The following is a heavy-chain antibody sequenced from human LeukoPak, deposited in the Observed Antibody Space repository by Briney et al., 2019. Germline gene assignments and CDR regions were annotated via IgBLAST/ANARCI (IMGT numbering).Heavy chain of an antibody. J-gene: IGHJ4*02. CDR1: GYTFTSYG. CDR3: ARGRTVRIAAAAYPQGY. Sequence: ASVKVSCKASGYTFTSYGISWVRQAPGQGLEWMGWISAYNGNTNYAQKLQGRVTMTTDTSTSTAYMELRSLRSEDTAVYYCARGRTVRIAAAAYPQGYWGQGTLVNVSS. CDR2: ISAYNGNT. V-gene: IGHV1-18*01. D-gene: IGHD6-13*01.